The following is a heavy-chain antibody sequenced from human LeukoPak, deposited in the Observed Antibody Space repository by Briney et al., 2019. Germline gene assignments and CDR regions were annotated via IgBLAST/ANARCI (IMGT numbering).Heavy chain of an antibody. J-gene: IGHJ4*02. Sequence: GSLRLSCAASGFTVSSNYMSWVRQAPGKGLEWVSVIYSGGSTYYADSVKGRFTISRDNSKNTLYLQMNSLRAEDTAVYYCAREGSGYYPYYFDYWGQGTLVTVSS. CDR2: IYSGGST. V-gene: IGHV3-66*01. CDR1: GFTVSSNY. CDR3: AREGSGYYPYYFDY. D-gene: IGHD3-22*01.